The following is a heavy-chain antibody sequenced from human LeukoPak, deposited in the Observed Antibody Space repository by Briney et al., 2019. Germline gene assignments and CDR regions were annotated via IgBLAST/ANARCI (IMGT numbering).Heavy chain of an antibody. J-gene: IGHJ4*02. Sequence: GGSLRLSCAASGFTFEDYGMSWVRQAPGKGLEWVSGINWNGGSTGYADSVKGRFTISRDNAKNCLYLQMNSLRAEDTAFYYCARGGYGGYMGDCGQGTVVTVSS. V-gene: IGHV3-20*04. CDR2: INWNGGST. D-gene: IGHD4-17*01. CDR1: GFTFEDYG. CDR3: ARGGYGGYMGD.